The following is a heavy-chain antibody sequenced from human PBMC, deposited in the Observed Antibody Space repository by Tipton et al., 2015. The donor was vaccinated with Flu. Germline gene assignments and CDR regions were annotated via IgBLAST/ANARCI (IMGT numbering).Heavy chain of an antibody. CDR2: ISHSGRT. CDR3: ARSTYYYGSGSSDY. Sequence: TLSLTCRISGDSIRSAYYWGWIRQPPGKGLEWIGCISHSGRTYYNPSLKSRVTISVDTAKNQFSQRLSSVTAADTAVYYCARSTYYYGSGSSDYWGQGTLVTVSS. CDR1: GDSIRSAYY. D-gene: IGHD3-10*01. V-gene: IGHV4-38-2*02. J-gene: IGHJ4*02.